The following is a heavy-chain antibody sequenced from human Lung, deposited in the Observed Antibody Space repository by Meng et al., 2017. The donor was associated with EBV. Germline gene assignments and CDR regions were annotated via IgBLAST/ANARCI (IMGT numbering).Heavy chain of an antibody. V-gene: IGHV4-30-4*01. Sequence: QGHLQESGPGLVKPSQTLSLTCTVSGGSISSGDYYWSWIRQPPGKGLEWIGYIYYSGSTHYNPSLKSRVTISVDTSKNQFSLKLSSVTAADTAVYYCAATVNDGYFDYWGQGTLVTVSS. CDR2: IYYSGST. CDR1: GGSISSGDYY. CDR3: AATVNDGYFDY. J-gene: IGHJ4*02. D-gene: IGHD4-11*01.